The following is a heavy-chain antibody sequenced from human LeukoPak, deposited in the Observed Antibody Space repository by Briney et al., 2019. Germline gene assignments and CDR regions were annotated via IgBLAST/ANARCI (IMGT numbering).Heavy chain of an antibody. J-gene: IGHJ4*02. V-gene: IGHV1-2*02. CDR3: ARAGYCSDGKCYTFDY. CDR1: GYTFTAYS. CDR2: INPNSGGT. D-gene: IGHD2-15*01. Sequence: ASVKVSCKASGYTFTAYSMHWVRQAPGQGLEWMGWINPNSGGTDCAQRFQGRVTMTRDTSITMLYMEMSSLTPDDTAVYYCARAGYCSDGKCYTFDYWGQGTLDTVSS.